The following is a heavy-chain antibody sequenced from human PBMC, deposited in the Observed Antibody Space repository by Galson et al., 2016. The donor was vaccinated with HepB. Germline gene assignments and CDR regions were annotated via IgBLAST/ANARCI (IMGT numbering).Heavy chain of an antibody. CDR1: GFTFSSYA. D-gene: IGHD3-3*01. Sequence: SLRLSCAASGFTFSSYALSWVRQAPGKGLEWVSAISGIGGTTYYADSVKGRFTISRDNSKNALYLQMNSLRAEDTAVYYCAKEPKYDFWSGHPFDYWGQGTLVTVSS. CDR3: AKEPKYDFWSGHPFDY. J-gene: IGHJ4*02. CDR2: ISGIGGTT. V-gene: IGHV3-23*01.